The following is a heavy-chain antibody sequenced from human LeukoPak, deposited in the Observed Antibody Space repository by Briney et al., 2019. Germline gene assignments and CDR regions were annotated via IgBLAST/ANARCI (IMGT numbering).Heavy chain of an antibody. V-gene: IGHV4-39*01. D-gene: IGHD3-10*01. CDR2: IYYSGST. Sequence: SETLSLTCTVSGGSISSSSYYWGWIRQPPGKGLEWIGSIYYSGSTYYNPSLKSRVTISVDTSKNQFSLKLSSVTAADTAVYYCASLRITMVRGVTTNGIDYWGQGTLVTVSS. J-gene: IGHJ4*02. CDR3: ASLRITMVRGVTTNGIDY. CDR1: GGSISSSSYY.